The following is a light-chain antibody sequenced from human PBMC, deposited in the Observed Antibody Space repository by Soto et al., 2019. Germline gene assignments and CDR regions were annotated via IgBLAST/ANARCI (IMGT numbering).Light chain of an antibody. V-gene: IGLV2-14*03. CDR2: DVS. CDR3: SSYTSSSTYV. Sequence: QSALTQPASVSGSPGQSITISCTGTINDVGGYNYVSWYQQHPGKAPKLMIFDVSNRPSGVSNRFSGSKSGYTASLTISGLQAEDEADYYCSSYTSSSTYVFGTGTKLTVL. CDR1: INDVGGYNY. J-gene: IGLJ1*01.